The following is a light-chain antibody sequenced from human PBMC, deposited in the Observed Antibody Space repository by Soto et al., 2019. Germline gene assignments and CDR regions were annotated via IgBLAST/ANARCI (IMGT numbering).Light chain of an antibody. CDR1: QSVSSN. CDR3: QQRDIWPLT. J-gene: IGKJ1*01. CDR2: GAS. V-gene: IGKV3-15*01. Sequence: EIVMTQSPATLSVSPGERATLSCRASQSVSSNLAWYQQKPGQAPRFLIYGASTRATGIPARFSGRGSATYFTLTISGLERDDFAVHYCQQRDIWPLTFGQGTKVDIK.